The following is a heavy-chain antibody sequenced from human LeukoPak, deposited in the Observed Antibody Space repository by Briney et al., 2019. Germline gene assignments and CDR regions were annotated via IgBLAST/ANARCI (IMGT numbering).Heavy chain of an antibody. V-gene: IGHV4-34*01. J-gene: IGHJ4*02. Sequence: SETLSLTCAVYGGSFSGYYWSWIRQPPGKGLEWIGEINHSGSTNYNPSLKSRVTISVDTSKNQFSLKLSSVTAAGTAVYYCASARMATITVDYWGQGTLVTVSS. CDR1: GGSFSGYY. CDR2: INHSGST. D-gene: IGHD5-24*01. CDR3: ASARMATITVDY.